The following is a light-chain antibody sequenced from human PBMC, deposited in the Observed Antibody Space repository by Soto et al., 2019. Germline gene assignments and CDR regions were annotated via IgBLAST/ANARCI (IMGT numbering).Light chain of an antibody. V-gene: IGKV4-1*01. CDR3: QQYYDTPHA. Sequence: DIVVTQSPDSLAVSLGERVTINCKYSQNILYRSNQKNYLAWYQKKPGQPPRLLINWASIRESGVPDRFSGTGSGTDVTLTISSLQAEDGAVDYCQQYYDTPHAFGQGTKLEIK. CDR2: WAS. CDR1: QNILYRSNQKNY. J-gene: IGKJ2*01.